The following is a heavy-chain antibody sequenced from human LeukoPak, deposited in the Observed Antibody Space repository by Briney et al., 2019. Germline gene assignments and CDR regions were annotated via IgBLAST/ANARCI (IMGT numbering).Heavy chain of an antibody. CDR1: GYTFTSYG. J-gene: IGHJ3*02. CDR3: ARGLYSYGPNDAFDI. D-gene: IGHD5-18*01. Sequence: GASVKVSCKASGYTFTSYGISWVRQAPGQGLEWMGWISAYNGNTNYAQKLQGRVTMTTDTSTSTAYMELRSLRSDDTAVYYCARGLYSYGPNDAFDIWGQGTMVTVSS. CDR2: ISAYNGNT. V-gene: IGHV1-18*01.